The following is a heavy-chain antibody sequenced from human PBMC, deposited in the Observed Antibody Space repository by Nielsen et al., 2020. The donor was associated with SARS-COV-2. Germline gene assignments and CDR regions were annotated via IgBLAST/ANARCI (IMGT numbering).Heavy chain of an antibody. Sequence: GASLKISCAASGFTFDDYAMHWVRQAPGKGLEWVSLISGDGGSTYYADSVKGRFTISRDNSKNSLYLQMNSLRTEDTALYYCAKDSMVRGVIGLRYYYGMDVWGQGTTVTVSS. V-gene: IGHV3-43*02. CDR1: GFTFDDYA. J-gene: IGHJ6*02. CDR2: ISGDGGST. D-gene: IGHD3-10*01. CDR3: AKDSMVRGVIGLRYYYGMDV.